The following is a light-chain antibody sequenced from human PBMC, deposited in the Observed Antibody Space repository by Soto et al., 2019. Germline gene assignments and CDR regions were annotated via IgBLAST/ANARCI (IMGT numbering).Light chain of an antibody. Sequence: QTVVTQPPSASGTPGQRVTISCSGSSSNIGSNTVNWYQHLPGTAPQLLIYTNNQPPSGVLDRFSGSKTGTSASLAISGLQSEDEADYYCAAWDDRLNGYDFGTGTKLTVL. CDR1: SSNIGSNT. CDR2: TNN. J-gene: IGLJ1*01. CDR3: AAWDDRLNGYD. V-gene: IGLV1-44*01.